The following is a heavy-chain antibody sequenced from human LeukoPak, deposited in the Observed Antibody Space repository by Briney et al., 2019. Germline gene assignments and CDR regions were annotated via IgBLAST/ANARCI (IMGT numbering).Heavy chain of an antibody. D-gene: IGHD2/OR15-2a*01. J-gene: IGHJ6*03. CDR2: IYSSGSA. Sequence: SETLSLTCTVSGGSISSNSSYWDWIRQPPGKGLEWIGSIYSSGSAYYNPSLKSQVTISLDTSKSQFSLKLTSVTAADTAVYYCAGNNYYYYYMDVWGKGTTVTVSS. CDR1: GGSISSNSSY. V-gene: IGHV4-39*07. CDR3: AGNNYYYYYMDV.